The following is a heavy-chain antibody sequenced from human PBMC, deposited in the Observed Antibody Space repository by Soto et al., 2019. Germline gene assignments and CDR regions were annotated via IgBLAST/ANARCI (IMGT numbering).Heavy chain of an antibody. Sequence: GGSLRLSCAASGFTFSSYAMHWVRQAPGKGLEWVAVISYDGSNKYYADSVKGRFTISRDNSKNTLYLQMNSLRAEDTAVYYCARGGEGFTYWGQGTLVTVSS. CDR2: ISYDGSNK. CDR1: GFTFSSYA. V-gene: IGHV3-30-3*01. J-gene: IGHJ4*02. CDR3: ARGGEGFTY.